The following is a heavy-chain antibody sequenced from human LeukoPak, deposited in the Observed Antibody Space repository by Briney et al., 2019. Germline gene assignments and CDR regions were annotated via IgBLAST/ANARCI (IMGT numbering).Heavy chain of an antibody. D-gene: IGHD3-22*01. CDR1: GYTFTSYG. V-gene: IGHV1-18*01. Sequence: GASVKVSCKASGYTFTSYGISWVRQAPGQGLEWMGWISAYNGNTNYAQRLQGRVTMTTDTSTSTAYMELRSLRSDDTAVYYCARGPTYYYESSGYADDYWGQGTLVTVSS. J-gene: IGHJ4*02. CDR2: ISAYNGNT. CDR3: ARGPTYYYESSGYADDY.